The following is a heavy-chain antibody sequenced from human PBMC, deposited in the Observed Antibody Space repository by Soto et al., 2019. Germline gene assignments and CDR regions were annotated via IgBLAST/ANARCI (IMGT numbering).Heavy chain of an antibody. CDR1: GDSFSDYY. J-gene: IGHJ4*02. V-gene: IGHV4-59*01. CDR2: VFPSATT. D-gene: IGHD6-19*01. Sequence: QVQLQESGPGLVKPSETLTLTCTVSGDSFSDYYWNWIRQVPGKGLEWIGFVFPSATTSYNPSLKTRVAISDDTCKKQFSLSLTSVTAADTAIYYCARGHYSSGWPIDHWGQGILVTVSS. CDR3: ARGHYSSGWPIDH.